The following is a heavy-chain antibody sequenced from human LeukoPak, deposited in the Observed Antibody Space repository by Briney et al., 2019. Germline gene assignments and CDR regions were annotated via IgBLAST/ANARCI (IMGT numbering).Heavy chain of an antibody. Sequence: GGSLRLSCAASGFTFSSYAMHWVRQAPGKGLEWVAVISYDGSNKYYADSVKGRFTISRDNSKNTLYLQMNSLRAEDTAVYYCARDPHYSNVLGIDYWGQGTLVTASS. D-gene: IGHD4-11*01. CDR3: ARDPHYSNVLGIDY. CDR2: ISYDGSNK. CDR1: GFTFSSYA. J-gene: IGHJ4*02. V-gene: IGHV3-30*04.